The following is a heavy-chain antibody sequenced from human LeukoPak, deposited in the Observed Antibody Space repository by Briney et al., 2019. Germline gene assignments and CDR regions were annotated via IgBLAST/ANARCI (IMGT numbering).Heavy chain of an antibody. CDR1: GFTFSNAW. CDR3: ATVVPSFTTYFHDTSHYSSPGGTFYYYMDV. Sequence: GGSLRLSCAASGFTFSNAWMSWVRQAPGKGLEWVGRIKSKTDGGTTDYAAPVKGRFTISRDDSQNTVSLQMSSLKADDPAVYYCATVVPSFTTYFHDTSHYSSPGGTFYYYMDVWGKGTTVTVSS. V-gene: IGHV3-15*01. CDR2: IKSKTDGGTT. D-gene: IGHD3-22*01. J-gene: IGHJ6*03.